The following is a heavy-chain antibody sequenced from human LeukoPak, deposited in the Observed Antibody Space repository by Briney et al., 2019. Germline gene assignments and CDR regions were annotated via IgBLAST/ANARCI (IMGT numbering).Heavy chain of an antibody. D-gene: IGHD6-19*01. CDR2: TYYRSKWYN. J-gene: IGHJ4*02. V-gene: IGHV6-1*01. Sequence: SQTLSLTCAISGDSVSSNSAAWNWIRQSPSRGLEWLGRTYYRSKWYNNYALSVKSRMTVNPDTSKNQISLQLNSVTPEDTAVYYCARESAGTYFFDYWGQGALGTVSS. CDR1: GDSVSSNSAA. CDR3: ARESAGTYFFDY.